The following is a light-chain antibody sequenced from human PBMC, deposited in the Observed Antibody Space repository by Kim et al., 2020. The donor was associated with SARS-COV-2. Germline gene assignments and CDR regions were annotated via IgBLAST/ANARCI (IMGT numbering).Light chain of an antibody. CDR3: CSYAPGRMV. Sequence: QSALTQPASVSGSPGQSITISCTGTSSDVGIYNLVSWYQQHPGKAPKVMIYEVTKRPSGVSNRFSGSKSDNTASLTISGLQPEDEAYYYCCSYAPGRMVFGGGTKLTVL. J-gene: IGLJ3*02. CDR2: EVT. V-gene: IGLV2-23*02. CDR1: SSDVGIYNL.